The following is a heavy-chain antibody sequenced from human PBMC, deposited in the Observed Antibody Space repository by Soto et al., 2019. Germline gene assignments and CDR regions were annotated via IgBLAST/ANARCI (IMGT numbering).Heavy chain of an antibody. CDR1: GFSFSDYF. CDR3: ASSTGYCSSTSCYLYYYGMDV. D-gene: IGHD2-2*01. Sequence: SVKVSCKASGFSFSDYFMHWVRQAPGQGLEWMGIINPIFGTANYAQKFQGRVTITADKSTSTAYMELSSLRSEDTAVYYCASSTGYCSSTSCYLYYYGMDVWGQGTTVTVSS. CDR2: INPIFGTA. V-gene: IGHV1-69*06. J-gene: IGHJ6*02.